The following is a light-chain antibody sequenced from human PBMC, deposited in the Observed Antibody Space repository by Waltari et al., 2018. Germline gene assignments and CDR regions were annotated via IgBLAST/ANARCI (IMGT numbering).Light chain of an antibody. CDR1: NFNFGNND. Sequence: SVLTQPPSVSAAPGQKVTLSCSGSNFNFGNNDVSWYQQVPGTAPKLLIYDDNQVPSGIPDRFSGSKSGTSATLGITGLQTGDEATYYCATWDSRLSIVVFGGGTKLTVL. V-gene: IGLV1-51*01. J-gene: IGLJ2*01. CDR3: ATWDSRLSIVV. CDR2: DDN.